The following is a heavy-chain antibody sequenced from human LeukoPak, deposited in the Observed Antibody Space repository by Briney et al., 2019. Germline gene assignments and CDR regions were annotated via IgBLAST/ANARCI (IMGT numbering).Heavy chain of an antibody. CDR2: ISSSDVNT. V-gene: IGHV3-23*01. CDR3: AKSYTYGWASYYNHYDY. D-gene: IGHD3-10*01. Sequence: PGGCLRLSCAASAFTFRSYTMNSVRQAPGEGLEWVSSISSSDVNTYYADSVKGRFTISRDNSENTLYLQMNSLRVEDTAVYYCAKSYTYGWASYYNHYDYWGQGTLVTVSS. J-gene: IGHJ4*02. CDR1: AFTFRSYT.